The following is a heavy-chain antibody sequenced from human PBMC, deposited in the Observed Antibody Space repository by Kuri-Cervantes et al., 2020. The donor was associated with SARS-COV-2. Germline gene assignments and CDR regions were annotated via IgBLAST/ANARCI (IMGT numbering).Heavy chain of an antibody. CDR3: AKDKSGSYLTYYDY. CDR1: GFTFSAYT. CDR2: ITRSSVYI. V-gene: IGHV3-21*01. D-gene: IGHD1-26*01. J-gene: IGHJ4*02. Sequence: GESLKISCVASGFTFSAYTLNWVRQAPGKGLEWVSSITRSSVYISYADSLKGRFTISRDNAKNSLYLQMNSLRAEDTAVYYCAKDKSGSYLTYYDYWGQGTLVTVSS.